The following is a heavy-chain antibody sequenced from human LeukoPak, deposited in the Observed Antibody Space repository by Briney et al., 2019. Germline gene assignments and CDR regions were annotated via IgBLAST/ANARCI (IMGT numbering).Heavy chain of an antibody. CDR2: IYYSGST. CDR1: GGSISSSCDH. J-gene: IGHJ6*02. CDR3: SRHPSFVVECMDV. Sequence: SETLSLTCSVSGGSISSSCDHWGWIRQPPGKGLEWIGSIYYSGSTYYNPSLKSRVTISVNTSENQFSLKLSSVTAADTAVYCCSRHPSFVVECMDVWGQGTTVTVSS. V-gene: IGHV4-39*01. D-gene: IGHD5-24*01.